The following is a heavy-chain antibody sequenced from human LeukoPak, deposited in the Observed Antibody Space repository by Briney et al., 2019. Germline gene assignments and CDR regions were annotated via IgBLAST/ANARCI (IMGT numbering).Heavy chain of an antibody. CDR2: INPSGGST. Sequence: ASVKVSCKASGYTFTSYYMHWVRQAPGQGLEWMGIINPSGGSTSYAQKFQGRVTMTRDMSTSTVYMELSSLRSEDTAVYYRAREITGGSSGWYLQYWGQGTLVTVSS. J-gene: IGHJ4*02. CDR3: AREITGGSSGWYLQY. V-gene: IGHV1-46*01. D-gene: IGHD6-19*01. CDR1: GYTFTSYY.